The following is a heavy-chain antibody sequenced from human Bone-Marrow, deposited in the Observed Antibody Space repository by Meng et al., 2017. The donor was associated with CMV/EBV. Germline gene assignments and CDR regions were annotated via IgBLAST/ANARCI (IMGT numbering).Heavy chain of an antibody. CDR3: AREGDGYNYFDY. D-gene: IGHD5-24*01. Sequence: SVKVSCKASGGTFSSYAISWVRQAPGQGLEWMGGIIPIFGTANYAQKFQGRVAITTDESTSTAYMELSSLRSEDTAVYYCAREGDGYNYFDYWGQGTLVTVSS. CDR2: IIPIFGTA. CDR1: GGTFSSYA. V-gene: IGHV1-69*05. J-gene: IGHJ4*02.